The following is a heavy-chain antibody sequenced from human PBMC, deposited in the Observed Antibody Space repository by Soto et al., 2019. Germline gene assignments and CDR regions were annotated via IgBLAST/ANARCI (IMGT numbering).Heavy chain of an antibody. D-gene: IGHD3-10*01. J-gene: IGHJ3*01. V-gene: IGHV3-9*01. Sequence: PXGALKLSCVAAGFTRGDYCMHWVRPVPGKGLEWVAGISGNSGSSGYADSVRGRFTVSRDNAKNSLFLQMSSLSPEDTALYYCTKRRSARPGFDAFDLWGQGKMVTVS. CDR2: ISGNSGSS. CDR1: GFTRGDYC. CDR3: TKRRSARPGFDAFDL.